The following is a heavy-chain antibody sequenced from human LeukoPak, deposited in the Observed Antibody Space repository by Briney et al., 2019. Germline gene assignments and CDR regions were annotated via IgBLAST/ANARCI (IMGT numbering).Heavy chain of an antibody. CDR1: GFTFSDYA. CDR2: MSPDGSHR. CDR3: ARGLHDNSWYGSH. D-gene: IGHD4-11*01. V-gene: IGHV3-30*01. J-gene: IGHJ4*02. Sequence: GKSLRLSCAASGFTFSDYAMQWVRQAPGKGPEWVALMSPDGSHRYYAESLEGRFSISRDNSKDTLFLQLNGLRFEDTAVYYCARGLHDNSWYGSHWGQGTLVTVSS.